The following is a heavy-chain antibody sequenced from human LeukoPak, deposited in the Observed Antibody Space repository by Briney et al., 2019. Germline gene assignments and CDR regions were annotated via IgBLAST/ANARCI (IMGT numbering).Heavy chain of an antibody. J-gene: IGHJ4*02. CDR1: GFSFNSHA. CDR2: ISSNGGST. CDR3: VKGPTLRNMDY. D-gene: IGHD2/OR15-2a*01. V-gene: IGHV3-64D*09. Sequence: GGSLRLSCSASGFSFNSHAMHWVRQAPGKGLEYVSAISSNGGSTYYADSVQGRFTISRDNFKNTLYLQMSSLRAEDTAVYYCVKGPTLRNMDYWGQGTLVTVSS.